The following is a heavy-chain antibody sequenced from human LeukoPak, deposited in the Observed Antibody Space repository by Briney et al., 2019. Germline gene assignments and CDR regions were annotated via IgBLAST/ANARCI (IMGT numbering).Heavy chain of an antibody. D-gene: IGHD3-22*01. CDR1: GYTFTGYY. CDR2: INPNSGGT. CDR3: ATYYYDSSGAFDY. Sequence: VASVKVSCKASGYTFTGYYMHWVRQAPGQGLEWMGWINPNSGGTNYAQKFQGRVTMTRDTSISTAYMELSRLRSDDTAVYYCATYYYDSSGAFDYWGQGTLVTVSS. V-gene: IGHV1-2*02. J-gene: IGHJ4*02.